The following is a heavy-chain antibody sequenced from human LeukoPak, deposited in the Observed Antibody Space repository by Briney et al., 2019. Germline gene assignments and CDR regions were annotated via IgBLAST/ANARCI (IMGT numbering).Heavy chain of an antibody. CDR3: ARFLYSYGYSFIDY. CDR1: GGSISGGSYY. V-gene: IGHV4-61*02. J-gene: IGHJ4*02. D-gene: IGHD5-18*01. Sequence: PSQTLSLTCTVSGGSISGGSYYWSWIRQPAGKGLEWIGRIYTSGSTNYNPSLKSRVTISVDTSKNQFSLKLSSVTAADTAVYYCARFLYSYGYSFIDYWGQGTLVTVSS. CDR2: IYTSGST.